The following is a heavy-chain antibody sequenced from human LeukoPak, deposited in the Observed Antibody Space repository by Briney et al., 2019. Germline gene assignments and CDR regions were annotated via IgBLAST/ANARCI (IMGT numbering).Heavy chain of an antibody. CDR1: GFTFSDHY. J-gene: IGHJ4*02. CDR3: GDLGSAGTDH. Sequence: PGGSLRLSCAASGFTFSDHYMDWVRQAPGQGLEWVCLIRNKPSSDTTVYAASVKGRFTITREESQHSVYLQMDSPKTEDTAVYYCGDLGSAGTDHWGQGTLVTVSS. D-gene: IGHD3-10*01. V-gene: IGHV3-72*01. CDR2: IRNKPSSDTT.